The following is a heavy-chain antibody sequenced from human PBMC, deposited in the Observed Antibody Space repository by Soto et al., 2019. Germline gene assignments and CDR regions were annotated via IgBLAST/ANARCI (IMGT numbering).Heavy chain of an antibody. CDR3: ARGAERTIFGVGTGYFDY. D-gene: IGHD3-3*01. Sequence: SETLSLTCTVSGGSISSGDYYWSWIRQPPGKGLEWIGYIYYSGSTYYNPSLKSRVTISVDTSKNQFSLKLSSVTAADTAVYYCARGAERTIFGVGTGYFDYWGQGTLVTVSS. J-gene: IGHJ4*02. CDR2: IYYSGST. CDR1: GGSISSGDYY. V-gene: IGHV4-30-4*01.